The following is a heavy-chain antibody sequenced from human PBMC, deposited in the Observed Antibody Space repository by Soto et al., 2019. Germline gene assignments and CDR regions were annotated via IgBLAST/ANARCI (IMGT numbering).Heavy chain of an antibody. CDR1: GYTFTSYG. CDR3: ARDFNSIRVYYYDSSGYYQDDAFDI. J-gene: IGHJ3*02. Sequence: GASVKVSCKASGYTFTSYGISWVRQAPGQGLEWMGWISAYNGNTNYAQKLQGRVTMTTDTSTSTAYMELRSLRSDDTAVYYCARDFNSIRVYYYDSSGYYQDDAFDIWG. D-gene: IGHD3-22*01. V-gene: IGHV1-18*01. CDR2: ISAYNGNT.